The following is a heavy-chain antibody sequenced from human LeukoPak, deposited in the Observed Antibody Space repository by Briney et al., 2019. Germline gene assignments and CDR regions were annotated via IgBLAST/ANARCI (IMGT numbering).Heavy chain of an antibody. V-gene: IGHV1-69*06. CDR3: ARAGGFCSGGSCYTHLDQ. CDR1: GGTFSSYA. D-gene: IGHD2-15*01. CDR2: IVPISGTA. J-gene: IGHJ4*02. Sequence: SVKVSCKASGGTFSSYAISWVRQAPGQGLEWMGGIVPISGTANYAQKFQGRVTITADKSTTTGYMELSSLRSEDTAVYYCARAGGFCSGGSCYTHLDQWGQGTLVTVSS.